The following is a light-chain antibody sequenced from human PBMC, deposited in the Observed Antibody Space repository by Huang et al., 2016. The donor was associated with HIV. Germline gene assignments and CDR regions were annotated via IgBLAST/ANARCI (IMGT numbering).Light chain of an antibody. CDR1: QDISTW. J-gene: IGKJ5*01. Sequence: DIQMTQSPSTVSASVGVRVTISCRASQDISTWLAWYQQKPGKAPKFLIYGASNLQSGVPSRFSGSGSVTDFTLTITVLQPEDFATYYCQQAKDFPITFGQGTRLDFK. CDR2: GAS. V-gene: IGKV1-12*01. CDR3: QQAKDFPIT.